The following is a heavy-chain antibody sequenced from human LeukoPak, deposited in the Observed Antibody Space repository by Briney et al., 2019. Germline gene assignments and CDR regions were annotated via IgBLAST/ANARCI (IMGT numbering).Heavy chain of an antibody. CDR1: GFTFSNYW. CDR3: ARPLYGDYTKNFDC. J-gene: IGHJ4*02. V-gene: IGHV3-74*01. Sequence: GGSLRLSCAASGFTFSNYWMHWVRQAPGKGLVWVSRINGDGSATNYAGSVKGRFTISRDNAKNTLYLQMNSLRAEDTAVYYCARPLYGDYTKNFDCWGQGTQVTVSS. CDR2: INGDGSAT. D-gene: IGHD4-17*01.